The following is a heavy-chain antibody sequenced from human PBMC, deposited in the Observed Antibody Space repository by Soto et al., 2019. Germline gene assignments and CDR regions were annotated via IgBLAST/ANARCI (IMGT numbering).Heavy chain of an antibody. D-gene: IGHD6-6*01. J-gene: IGHJ4*02. V-gene: IGHV1-46*03. CDR1: GYIFTNFY. CDR3: TRGLASGDY. CDR2: INPNGGST. Sequence: QVQLVQPGAEVKKPGVSVKFSCKASGYIFTNFYIHWVRQAPGQGLEWIGIINPNGGSTNYAQNFQGRVTMTRDTSTSTVYMGLRSLRSEDTAVYYCTRGLASGDYWGQGTLITVSS.